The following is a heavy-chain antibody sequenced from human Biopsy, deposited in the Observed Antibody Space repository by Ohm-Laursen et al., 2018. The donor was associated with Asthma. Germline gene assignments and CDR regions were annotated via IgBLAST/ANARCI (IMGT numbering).Heavy chain of an antibody. CDR3: VRHQYSSSWSTFDY. CDR2: MYHSGSP. J-gene: IGHJ4*02. D-gene: IGHD3-22*01. CDR1: GGSITSSSYY. V-gene: IGHV4-39*01. Sequence: PGTPSLTCTVSGGSITSSSYYWGWIRQPPGKGMEWIGSMYHSGSPYYHPSPKSRATISVDTSKNQLSLKMSSVTAADTAVYFCVRHQYSSSWSTFDYWGQGALVTVSS.